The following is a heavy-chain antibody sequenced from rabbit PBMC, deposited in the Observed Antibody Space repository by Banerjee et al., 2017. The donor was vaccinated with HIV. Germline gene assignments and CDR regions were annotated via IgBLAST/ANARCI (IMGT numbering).Heavy chain of an antibody. Sequence: QSLEESGGDLVKPGASLTLTCTASGFTLSNNYYMCWVRQAPGKGLEWIACISGGSSGSSDYAALAKVRFTSSITSSATVTLQMTSLTAADTSSYFCATGLAGVIGWNFSLWGPGTLVTVS. CDR3: ATGLAGVIGWNFSL. J-gene: IGHJ4*01. CDR1: GFTLSNNYY. D-gene: IGHD4-1*01. V-gene: IGHV1S40*01. CDR2: ISGGSSGSS.